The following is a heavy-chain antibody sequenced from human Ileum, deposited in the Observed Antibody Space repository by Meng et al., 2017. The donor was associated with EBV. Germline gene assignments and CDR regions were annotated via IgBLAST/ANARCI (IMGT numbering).Heavy chain of an antibody. D-gene: IGHD6-19*01. Sequence: QGLFQQPGPGWVKHWGTPPVTCADCGGSISSRNWGSWVRQPPGKGLEWIGEIYHSGSTNYNPSLKSRVTMSVDKSKNQFSLNLSSVTAADTAVYYCARVGQWLPIDYWGQGTLVTVSS. V-gene: IGHV4-4*02. CDR1: GGSISSRNW. CDR3: ARVGQWLPIDY. CDR2: IYHSGST. J-gene: IGHJ4*02.